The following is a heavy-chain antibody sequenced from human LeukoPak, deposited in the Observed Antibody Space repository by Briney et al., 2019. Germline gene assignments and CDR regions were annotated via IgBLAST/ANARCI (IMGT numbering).Heavy chain of an antibody. CDR1: GFTFSSYW. Sequence: GGSLRLSCAASGFTFSSYWTHWVRHAPGEGLVRVSRINTDGSSTIYADSVKGRFTMSRDNAKNTLYLQMNSLRAEDTAVYYCARDSAAHFDHWGQGTLVTVSS. D-gene: IGHD2-15*01. V-gene: IGHV3-74*01. CDR3: ARDSAAHFDH. CDR2: INTDGSST. J-gene: IGHJ4*02.